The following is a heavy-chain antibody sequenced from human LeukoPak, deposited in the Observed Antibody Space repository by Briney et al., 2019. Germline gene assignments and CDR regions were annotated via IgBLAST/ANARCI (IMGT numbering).Heavy chain of an antibody. CDR3: ASVDKFYYYMDV. Sequence: PSETLSLTCSVSGDSSSSYSLSWIRQRPEKGLEWIGSFYYSGGTDYIPSLVSRLTIYMDTSKTQLSLRLRSVTAADTAVYYCASVDKFYYYMDVWGKGTPVTVSS. CDR1: GDSSSSYS. J-gene: IGHJ6*03. V-gene: IGHV4-59*01. CDR2: FYYSGGT.